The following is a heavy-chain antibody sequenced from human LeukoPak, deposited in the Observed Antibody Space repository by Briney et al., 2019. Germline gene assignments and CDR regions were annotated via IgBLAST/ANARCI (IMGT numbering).Heavy chain of an antibody. V-gene: IGHV3-23*01. CDR1: GLTFSSYA. CDR2: ISGSGGST. J-gene: IGHJ4*02. Sequence: GASLRLSCAASGLTFSSYAMSWVRQAPGKGLEWVSAISGSGGSTYYADSVKGRFTISRDNSKNTLYLQMNSLRAEDTAVYYCAKDSYYYDSSGYYYDYWGQGTLVTVSS. D-gene: IGHD3-22*01. CDR3: AKDSYYYDSSGYYYDY.